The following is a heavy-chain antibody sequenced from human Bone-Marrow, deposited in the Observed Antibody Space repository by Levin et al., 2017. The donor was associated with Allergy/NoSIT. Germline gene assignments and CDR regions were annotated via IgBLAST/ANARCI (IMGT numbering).Heavy chain of an antibody. Sequence: SVKVSCKASGGIFNSFTISWVRQAPGQGLEWMGAIIPLFGSTHYARRVQGRVTMTADESTSTAYIELTSLTSEDTAVYYCARGGGYSGRNDLDVWGQGTMVIVSS. CDR1: GGIFNSFT. J-gene: IGHJ3*01. V-gene: IGHV1-69*13. CDR2: IIPLFGST. D-gene: IGHD5-12*01. CDR3: ARGGGYSGRNDLDV.